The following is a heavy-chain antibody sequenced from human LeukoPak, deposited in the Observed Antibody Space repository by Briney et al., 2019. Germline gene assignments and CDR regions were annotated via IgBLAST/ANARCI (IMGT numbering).Heavy chain of an antibody. D-gene: IGHD3-10*01. J-gene: IGHJ4*02. CDR2: IYYSGST. Sequence: ASETLSLTCTVSGGSISSYYWSWIRQPPGKGPEWIGYIYYSGSTNYNPSLKSRVTISVDTSKNQFSLKLSSVTAADTAVYYCARYGGSETYYFDYWGQGTLVTVSS. CDR3: ARYGGSETYYFDY. CDR1: GGSISSYY. V-gene: IGHV4-59*01.